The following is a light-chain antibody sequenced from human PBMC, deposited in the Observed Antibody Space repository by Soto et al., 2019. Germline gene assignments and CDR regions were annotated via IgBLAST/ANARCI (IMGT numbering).Light chain of an antibody. V-gene: IGLV2-14*01. CDR2: DVS. CDR1: SSDVGGYNY. Sequence: QSALTQPASVSGSPGQSITISCTGTSSDVGGYNYVSWYLQHPGKAPRLMIYDVSYRPSGVSNRFSGSKSGNTASLTISGLQAEDEAHYFCSSYTSTSTVVFGGGTQLTVL. J-gene: IGLJ2*01. CDR3: SSYTSTSTVV.